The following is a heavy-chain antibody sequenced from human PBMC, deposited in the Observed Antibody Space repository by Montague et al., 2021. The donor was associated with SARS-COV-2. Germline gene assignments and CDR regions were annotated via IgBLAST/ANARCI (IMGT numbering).Heavy chain of an antibody. CDR1: GFTFSSYS. D-gene: IGHD6-13*01. CDR2: ISSSSSYI. V-gene: IGHV3-21*01. Sequence: SLRLSCAASGFTFSSYSMNWVRQAPGKGLEWVSSISSSSSYIYYADSVKGRFTISRDNAKNSLYLQMNSLRAEDTAVYYCARDRSSSWDMDWFDPWGQGTLVTVSS. CDR3: ARDRSSSWDMDWFDP. J-gene: IGHJ5*02.